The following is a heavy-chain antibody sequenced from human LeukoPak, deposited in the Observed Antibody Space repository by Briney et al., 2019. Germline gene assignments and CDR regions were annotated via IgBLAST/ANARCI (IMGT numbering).Heavy chain of an antibody. Sequence: PSETLSLTCSVSGGSITYSHYYWGWVRQPPGKGLEWIGGIYYSGSTYYNPSLKSRVTISVDTSKNQFSLKLSSVTAADTAVYYCARRPLGRYNWFDPWGQGTLVTVSS. J-gene: IGHJ5*02. CDR3: ARRPLGRYNWFDP. D-gene: IGHD3-3*01. CDR1: GGSITYSHYY. V-gene: IGHV4-39*07. CDR2: IYYSGST.